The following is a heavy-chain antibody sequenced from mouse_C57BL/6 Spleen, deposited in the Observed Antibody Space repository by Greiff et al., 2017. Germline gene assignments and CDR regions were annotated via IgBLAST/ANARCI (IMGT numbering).Heavy chain of an antibody. D-gene: IGHD1-1*01. Sequence: QVQLQQPGAELVKPGASVKMSCKASGYTFTSYWITWVKPRPGQGLEWIGDIYPGSGSTNYNEKFKSKATLTVDTSSSTAYMQLSSLTSEDSAVYYCAMDYGSSPLDYWGQGTTLTVSS. J-gene: IGHJ2*01. V-gene: IGHV1-55*01. CDR1: GYTFTSYW. CDR3: AMDYGSSPLDY. CDR2: IYPGSGST.